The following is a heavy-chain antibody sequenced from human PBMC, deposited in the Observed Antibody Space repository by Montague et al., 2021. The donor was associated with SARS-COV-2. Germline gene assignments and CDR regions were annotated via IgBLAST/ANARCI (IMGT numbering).Heavy chain of an antibody. CDR1: GASISSSTYY. J-gene: IGHJ6*02. CDR3: ACGEITTPGLIYYYGMDV. CDR2: GYFDGNP. D-gene: IGHD3-10*01. V-gene: IGHV4-39*07. Sequence: SETLSLTCTVSGASISSSTYYWGRIRQPPGKGLEWNGNGYFDGNPNYKPSLKSRVTISVDTSKNQFSLKLSSVTAADTAVYYCACGEITTPGLIYYYGMDVWGQGTTVTVSS.